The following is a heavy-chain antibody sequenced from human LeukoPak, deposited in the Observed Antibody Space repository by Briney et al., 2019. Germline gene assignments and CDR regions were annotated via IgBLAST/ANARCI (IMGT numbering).Heavy chain of an antibody. CDR3: ARDGYCSSTSCYLSAFDI. V-gene: IGHV3-11*04. D-gene: IGHD2-2*03. CDR2: ISSSGSTI. J-gene: IGHJ3*02. Sequence: GGSLRLSCAASGFTFSDYYMSWIRQAPGKGLEWVSYISSSGSTIYYADSVKGRSTISRDNAKNSLYLQMNSLRAEDTAVYYCARDGYCSSTSCYLSAFDIWGQGTMVTVSS. CDR1: GFTFSDYY.